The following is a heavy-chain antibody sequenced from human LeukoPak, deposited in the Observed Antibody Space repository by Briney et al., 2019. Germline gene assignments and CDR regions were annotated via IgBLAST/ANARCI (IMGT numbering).Heavy chain of an antibody. J-gene: IGHJ4*02. CDR2: ISGSGGST. CDR1: GFTFSSYG. V-gene: IGHV3-23*01. CDR3: VRDRYYSLDY. D-gene: IGHD3-10*01. Sequence: GGSLRLSCAASGFTFSSYGMSWVRQAPGKGLEWVSAISGSGGSTYYADSVKGRFTISRDNSKNTLYLQINSLRAEDTAVYYCVRDRYYSLDYWGQGTLVTVSS.